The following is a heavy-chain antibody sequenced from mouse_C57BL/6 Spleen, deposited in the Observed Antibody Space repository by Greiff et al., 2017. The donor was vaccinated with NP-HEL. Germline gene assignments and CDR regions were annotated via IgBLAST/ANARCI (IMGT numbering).Heavy chain of an antibody. CDR2: FYPGSGSI. J-gene: IGHJ4*01. CDR3: ARHEVAERATRGAMDY. CDR1: GYTFTEYT. D-gene: IGHD3-1*01. Sequence: QVQLKESGAELVKPGASVKLSCKASGYTFTEYTIHWVKQRSGQGLEWIGWFYPGSGSIKYNEKFKDKATLTADKSSSTVYMELSRLTSEDSAVYFCARHEVAERATRGAMDYWGQGTSVTVSS. V-gene: IGHV1-62-2*01.